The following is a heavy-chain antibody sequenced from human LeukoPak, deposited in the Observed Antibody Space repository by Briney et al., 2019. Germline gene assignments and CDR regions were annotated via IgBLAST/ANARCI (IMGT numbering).Heavy chain of an antibody. CDR3: ARGRITPDY. D-gene: IGHD3-16*01. CDR1: GGSLSGYY. CDR2: INHSGST. V-gene: IGHV4-34*01. J-gene: IGHJ4*02. Sequence: SETLSLTCALYGGSLSGYYWSWIRQPPGKGLEWIGEINHSGSTNYNPSLKSRVTISVDTSKNQFSLQLSSVTAADTAVYYCARGRITPDYWGQGTLVTVSS.